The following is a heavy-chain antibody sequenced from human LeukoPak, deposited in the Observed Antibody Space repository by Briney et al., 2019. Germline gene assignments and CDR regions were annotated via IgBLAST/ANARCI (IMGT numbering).Heavy chain of an antibody. J-gene: IGHJ4*02. CDR3: ARDRDSGTYRGAFDY. CDR2: ISDSSSTSTI. Sequence: GGSLRLSCAASGFTFSSCGMHWVRQAPGKGLEWVSYISDSSSTSTISYAASVKGRFTISRDNAKNSLYLQMNSLRVEDTAVYYCARDRDSGTYRGAFDYWGQGILVTVSS. D-gene: IGHD1-26*01. V-gene: IGHV3-48*01. CDR1: GFTFSSCG.